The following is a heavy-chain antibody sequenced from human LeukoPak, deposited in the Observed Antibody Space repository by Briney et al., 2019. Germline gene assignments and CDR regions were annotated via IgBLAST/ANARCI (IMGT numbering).Heavy chain of an antibody. CDR3: ARVNFDSTDYRAY. Sequence: PSGTLSLTCAVSGGSISSSNWWSWVRQPPGKGLEWIGEIYNSGNTNYSPSLKGRVTISVDKSKNQFSLKVSSVTAADTAVYYCARVNFDSTDYRAYWGQGTLVTVSS. CDR2: IYNSGNT. J-gene: IGHJ4*02. CDR1: GGSISSSNW. V-gene: IGHV4-4*02. D-gene: IGHD3-22*01.